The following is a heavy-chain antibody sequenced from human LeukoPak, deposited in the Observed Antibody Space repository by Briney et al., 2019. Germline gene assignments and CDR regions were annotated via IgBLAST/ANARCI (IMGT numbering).Heavy chain of an antibody. D-gene: IGHD2-2*01. J-gene: IGHJ4*02. V-gene: IGHV1-69*13. CDR3: ASPCSSTSCYGSHFDY. CDR1: GYTFTNYG. CDR2: IIPIFGTA. Sequence: SVKVSCKASGYTFTNYGISWVRQAPGQGLEWMGGIIPIFGTANYAQKFQGRVTITADESTSTAYMEQSSLRSEDTAVYYCASPCSSTSCYGSHFDYWGQGTLVTVSS.